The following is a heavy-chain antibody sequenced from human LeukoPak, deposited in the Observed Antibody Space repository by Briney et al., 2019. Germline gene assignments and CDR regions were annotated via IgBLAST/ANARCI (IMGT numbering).Heavy chain of an antibody. D-gene: IGHD2-15*01. V-gene: IGHV3-33*01. CDR1: GFTFINYG. J-gene: IGHJ4*02. CDR2: IWGDGGKK. Sequence: PGRSLRLSCAASGFTFINYGMHWVRQAPGRGLEWMAVIWGDGGKKYYADSVKGRFTISRDNSKNMLSLQMNSLRAEDTAVYSCARDCSGGDCTRKSFDYWGQGNLVTVSS. CDR3: ARDCSGGDCTRKSFDY.